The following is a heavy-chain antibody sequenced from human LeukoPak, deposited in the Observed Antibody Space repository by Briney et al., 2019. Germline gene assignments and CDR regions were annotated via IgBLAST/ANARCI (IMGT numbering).Heavy chain of an antibody. J-gene: IGHJ2*01. V-gene: IGHV4-39*01. CDR1: GGSISSSSYY. CDR3: AKSTYWYFDL. CDR2: IYYSGST. Sequence: PSETLSLTCTVSGGSISSSSYYWGWIRQPPGNGLEWIGSIYYSGSTYYNPSLKSRVTISVDTSKNQFSLKLSSVTAADTAVYYCAKSTYWYFDLWGRGTLVTVSS.